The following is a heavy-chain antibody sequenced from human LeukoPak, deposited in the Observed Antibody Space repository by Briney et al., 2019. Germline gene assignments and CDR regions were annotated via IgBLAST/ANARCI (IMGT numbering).Heavy chain of an antibody. Sequence: SETLSLTCTVSGGSISSSSYYWGWIRQPPGKGLEWIGSIYYSGSTYYNPSLKSRVTISEDTSKNQFSLKLSSVTAADTAVYYCARAIDILTGYYAVGWFDPWGQGTLVTVSS. CDR2: IYYSGST. J-gene: IGHJ5*02. CDR1: GGSISSSSYY. V-gene: IGHV4-39*01. D-gene: IGHD3-9*01. CDR3: ARAIDILTGYYAVGWFDP.